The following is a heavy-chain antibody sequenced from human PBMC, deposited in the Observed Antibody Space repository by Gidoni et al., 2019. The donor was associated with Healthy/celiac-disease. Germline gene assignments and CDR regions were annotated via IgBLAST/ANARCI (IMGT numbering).Heavy chain of an antibody. CDR3: AKDRDYYDSSGYYLDY. V-gene: IGHV3-30*18. CDR1: GFTFSSYG. J-gene: IGHJ4*02. Sequence: QVQLGESGGGVVQPGRSLRLSCAASGFTFSSYGMHWVRQAPGKGLEWVAVISYDGSNKSYADSVKGRFTISRDNSKNTLYLQMNSLRAEDTAVYYCAKDRDYYDSSGYYLDYWGQGTLVTVSS. D-gene: IGHD3-22*01. CDR2: ISYDGSNK.